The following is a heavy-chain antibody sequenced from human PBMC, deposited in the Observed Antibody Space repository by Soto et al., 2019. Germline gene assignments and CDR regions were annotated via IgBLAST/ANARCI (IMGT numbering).Heavy chain of an antibody. CDR2: IYYSGST. V-gene: IGHV4-31*03. J-gene: IGHJ4*02. CDR3: ARSPHFDGYNDY. CDR1: GDSISSGGYY. Sequence: QVQLQESGPGLVKPSQTLSLTCTVSGDSISSGGYYWSWIRQHPGKGLEWIAHIYYSGSTYYNPSLKSRVTNSVDTSKNQFSLKLSSVTEADTAVYYCARSPHFDGYNDYWGQGTLVTVSS. D-gene: IGHD3-9*01.